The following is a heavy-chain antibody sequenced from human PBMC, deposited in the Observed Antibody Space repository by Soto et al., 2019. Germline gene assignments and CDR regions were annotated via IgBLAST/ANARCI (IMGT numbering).Heavy chain of an antibody. V-gene: IGHV1-69*13. D-gene: IGHD2-2*03. Sequence: ASVKVSCKASGGTFSSYAIRWVRPAPGQGLEWMGGIIPIFGTANYAQKFQGRVTITADESTSTAYMELSSLRSEDTAVYYCASGYCSSTSCYFDPWGQGTLVTVSS. CDR1: GGTFSSYA. CDR3: ASGYCSSTSCYFDP. CDR2: IIPIFGTA. J-gene: IGHJ5*02.